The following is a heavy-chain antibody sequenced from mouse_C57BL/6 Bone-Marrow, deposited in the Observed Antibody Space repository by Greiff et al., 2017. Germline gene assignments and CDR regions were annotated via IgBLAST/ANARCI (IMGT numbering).Heavy chain of an antibody. J-gene: IGHJ2*01. CDR2: IYPGSGST. Sequence: QVQLQQPGAELVKPGASVQMSCKASGYTFTSYWITWVKQRPGQGLEWIGDIYPGSGSTNYNEKFKSKATLTVDTSSSTAYMRLSSLTSENSAVYYCARPRQGYWGQGTTLTVSS. CDR3: ARPRQGY. D-gene: IGHD2-12*01. V-gene: IGHV1-55*01. CDR1: GYTFTSYW.